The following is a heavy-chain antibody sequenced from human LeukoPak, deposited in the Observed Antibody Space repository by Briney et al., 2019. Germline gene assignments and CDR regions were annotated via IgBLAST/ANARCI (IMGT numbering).Heavy chain of an antibody. CDR3: ARIRPVTTGLKGYYFDY. CDR2: IVVGSGNT. Sequence: SVKVSCKASGFTFTSSAMQWVRQARGQRLEWIGWIVVGSGNTNYAQKFQERVTITRDMSTSTAYMELSSLRSEDTAVYYCARIRPVTTGLKGYYFDYWGQGTLVTVSS. J-gene: IGHJ4*02. D-gene: IGHD1-1*01. CDR1: GFTFTSSA. V-gene: IGHV1-58*02.